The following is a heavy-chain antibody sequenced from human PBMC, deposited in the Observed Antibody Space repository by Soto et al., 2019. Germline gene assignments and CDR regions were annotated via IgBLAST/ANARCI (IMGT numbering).Heavy chain of an antibody. CDR2: INPNSGGT. CDR1: GYTFSGFY. Sequence: ASVKVSCKASGYTFSGFYMHWVRQAPGQGLEWMGWINPNSGGTKSAEKFQGRVTITRDTSISTAYMELSRLTSDDTAVYYCASAAVTGTAGLDFWGQGTQVTVSS. CDR3: ASAAVTGTAGLDF. D-gene: IGHD6-19*01. V-gene: IGHV1-2*02. J-gene: IGHJ4*02.